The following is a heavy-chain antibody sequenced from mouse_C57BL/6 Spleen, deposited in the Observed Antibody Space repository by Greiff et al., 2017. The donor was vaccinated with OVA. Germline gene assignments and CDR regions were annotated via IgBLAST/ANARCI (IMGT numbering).Heavy chain of an antibody. CDR2: IRNKANGYKT. Sequence: DVKLVESGGGLVQPGGSLSLSCAASGFTFTDYYMSWVRQPPGKALEWLGFIRNKANGYKTEYSASVRGRFTISRDNSQSILYLQMNALRAEYSSTYYCARYRGYYWYFDVWGTATTVTVSS. CDR3: ARYRGYYWYFDV. V-gene: IGHV7-3*01. D-gene: IGHD2-2*01. CDR1: GFTFTDYY. J-gene: IGHJ1*03.